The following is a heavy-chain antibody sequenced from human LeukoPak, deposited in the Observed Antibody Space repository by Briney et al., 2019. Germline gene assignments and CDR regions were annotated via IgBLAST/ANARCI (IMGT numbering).Heavy chain of an antibody. CDR3: AITNLGYCSGGSCYDYFDY. V-gene: IGHV1-8*01. Sequence: ASVKVSCKASGYTFTSYDINWVRQATGQGLEWMGWMNPNSGNTGYAQKFQGRVTMTRNTSISTAYMELSSLRSEDTAVYYCAITNLGYCSGGSCYDYFDYWGQGTLVTVSS. J-gene: IGHJ4*02. D-gene: IGHD2-15*01. CDR1: GYTFTSYD. CDR2: MNPNSGNT.